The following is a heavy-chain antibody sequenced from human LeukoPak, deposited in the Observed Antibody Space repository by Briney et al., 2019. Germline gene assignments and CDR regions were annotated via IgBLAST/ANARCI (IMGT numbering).Heavy chain of an antibody. D-gene: IGHD2-15*01. J-gene: IGHJ6*03. Sequence: SETLSLTCTVSGGSISSYYWSWIRQPPGKGLEWIGYIYYSGSTNYNPSLKSRVTISVDTSKNQFSLKLYSVTAADTAVYYCARDYCSGGSCYFGYYYYMDVWGKGTTVTVSS. CDR2: IYYSGST. CDR1: GGSISSYY. CDR3: ARDYCSGGSCYFGYYYYMDV. V-gene: IGHV4-59*01.